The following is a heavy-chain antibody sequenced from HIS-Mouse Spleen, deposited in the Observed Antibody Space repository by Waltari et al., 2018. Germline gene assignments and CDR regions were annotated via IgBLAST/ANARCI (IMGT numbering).Heavy chain of an antibody. V-gene: IGHV3-48*01. CDR1: GFHFRSYR. J-gene: IGHJ3*02. Sequence: EVQLVESGGGLVQPGGSLRLSCAASGFHFRSYRMHWVRQAQGKGVGWVSYISSSSSTIYYADSVKGRFTISRDNAKNSLYLQMNSLRAEDTAVYYCARAGVSIAARKAFDIWGQGTMVTVSS. CDR2: ISSSSSTI. D-gene: IGHD6-6*01. CDR3: ARAGVSIAARKAFDI.